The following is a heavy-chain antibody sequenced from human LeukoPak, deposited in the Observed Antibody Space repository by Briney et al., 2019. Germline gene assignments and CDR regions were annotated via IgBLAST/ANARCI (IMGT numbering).Heavy chain of an antibody. V-gene: IGHV3-7*05. CDR2: INQDGSEN. CDR3: AAAYSSSGLSY. CDR1: GFTFSSYW. D-gene: IGHD6-6*01. Sequence: QSGGSLRLSCAASGFTFSSYWMSWVRQAPGKGLEWVANINQDGSENYYVDSVKGRFTISRDNAKNSLYLQMNSLRAEDTAVYYCAAAYSSSGLSYWGQGTLVTVSS. J-gene: IGHJ4*02.